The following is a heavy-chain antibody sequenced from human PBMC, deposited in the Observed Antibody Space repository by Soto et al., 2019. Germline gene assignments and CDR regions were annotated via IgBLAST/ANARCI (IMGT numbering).Heavy chain of an antibody. J-gene: IGHJ5*02. D-gene: IGHD2-15*01. Sequence: GASVKVSCKASGGTFSSYAISWVRQAPGQGLEWMGGIIPIFGTANYAQKFQGRLTMTRDTSTSTVYMELSSLRSEDTAVYYCARDRVDCSGGNCWRSVEDTWGQGTLVTVSS. CDR3: ARDRVDCSGGNCWRSVEDT. CDR1: GGTFSSYA. V-gene: IGHV1-69*05. CDR2: IIPIFGTA.